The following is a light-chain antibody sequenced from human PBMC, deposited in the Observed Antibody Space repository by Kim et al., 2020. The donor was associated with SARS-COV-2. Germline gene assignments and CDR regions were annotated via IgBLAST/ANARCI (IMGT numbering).Light chain of an antibody. V-gene: IGLV3-19*01. Sequence: ALGQTVRITCQGDNLRSYYASWYQQKPGKAPVLVIYGKNNRPSGIPDRFSGSSSGNTASLTITGAQAEDEADYYCNSRDSSGNHWVFGGGTQLTVL. CDR2: GKN. CDR1: NLRSYY. CDR3: NSRDSSGNHWV. J-gene: IGLJ3*02.